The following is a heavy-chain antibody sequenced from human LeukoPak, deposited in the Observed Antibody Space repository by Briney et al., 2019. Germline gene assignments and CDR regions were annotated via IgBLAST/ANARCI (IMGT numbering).Heavy chain of an antibody. CDR2: TYSGGTT. V-gene: IGHV3-53*01. CDR1: GFSVSDNY. CDR3: AKEGGLGYCSTTSCAFAH. D-gene: IGHD2-2*01. J-gene: IGHJ4*02. Sequence: PGGSLRLSCAGSGFSVSDNYMTWVRQAPGKGLERVSVTYSGGTTYYADSVEGRFTISRDNSKNTLYLQMNSLRTEDTAVYYCAKEGGLGYCSTTSCAFAHWGRGTLVTVSS.